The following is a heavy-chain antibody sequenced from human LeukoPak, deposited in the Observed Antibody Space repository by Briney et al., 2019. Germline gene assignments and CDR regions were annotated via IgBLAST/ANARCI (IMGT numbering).Heavy chain of an antibody. CDR3: AREGYCSGGSCGDYYYYYMDV. J-gene: IGHJ6*03. CDR1: GYTFTSYG. D-gene: IGHD2-15*01. Sequence: GASVKVSCKASGYTFTSYGISWVRQAPGQGLEWMGWISAYNGNTNYAQKLQGRVTMTTDISTSTAYMELRSLRSDDTAVYYCAREGYCSGGSCGDYYYYYMDVWSKGTTVTISS. CDR2: ISAYNGNT. V-gene: IGHV1-18*01.